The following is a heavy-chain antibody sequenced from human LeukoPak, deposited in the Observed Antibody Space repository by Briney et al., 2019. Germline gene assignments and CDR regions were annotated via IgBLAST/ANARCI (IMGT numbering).Heavy chain of an antibody. J-gene: IGHJ2*01. D-gene: IGHD2-21*02. CDR3: AKDRVVVTGNRSWYFDL. Sequence: GGSLRHSCAASGFTFSSYAMSWVRQAPGKGLEWVSAISGSGGSIYYADSVKRRFTISRDNSKNTLYLQMNSLRAEDTAVYYCAKDRVVVTGNRSWYFDLWGRGTLVTVSS. CDR2: ISGSGGSI. CDR1: GFTFSSYA. V-gene: IGHV3-23*01.